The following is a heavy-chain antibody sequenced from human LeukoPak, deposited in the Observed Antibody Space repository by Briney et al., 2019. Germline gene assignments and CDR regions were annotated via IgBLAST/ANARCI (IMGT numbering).Heavy chain of an antibody. D-gene: IGHD3-10*01. CDR1: GFTFTTYS. J-gene: IGHJ4*02. V-gene: IGHV4-34*01. CDR2: IYYSGNT. Sequence: GSLRLSCAASGFTFTTYSMNWVRRPPGKGLEWVGSIYYSGNTYYNPSLKSRVTISVDTSKNQFSLKLSSVTAADTAVYYCAREGYYYGSGLYYWGQGTLVTVSS. CDR3: AREGYYYGSGLYY.